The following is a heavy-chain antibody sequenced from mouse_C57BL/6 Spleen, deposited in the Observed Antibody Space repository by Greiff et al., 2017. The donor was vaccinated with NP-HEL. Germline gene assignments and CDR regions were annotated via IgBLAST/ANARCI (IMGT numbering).Heavy chain of an antibody. CDR1: GYTFTSYW. D-gene: IGHD1-1*01. V-gene: IGHV1-53*01. CDR3: ASSDYGRDYYAMDY. J-gene: IGHJ4*01. CDR2: INPSNGGT. Sequence: QVQLQQPGTELVKPGASVKLSCTASGYTFTSYWMHWVKQRPGHGLEWIGNINPSNGGTNYNEKFKSKATLTVDKSSSTAYMHLSSLTSEDSSVYYCASSDYGRDYYAMDYWGQGTSVTVSS.